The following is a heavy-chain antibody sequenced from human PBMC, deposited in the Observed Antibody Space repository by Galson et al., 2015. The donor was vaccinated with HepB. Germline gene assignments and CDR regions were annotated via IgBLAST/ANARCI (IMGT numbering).Heavy chain of an antibody. J-gene: IGHJ4*02. CDR1: GYTFTSYY. V-gene: IGHV1-46*03. D-gene: IGHD1-26*01. CDR3: ARLSGSYWGAFDY. CDR2: INPSGGST. Sequence: SVKVSCKASGYTFTSYYMHWVRQAPGQGLEWMGIINPSGGSTSYAQKFQGRVTMTRDTSTSTVYMELSSLRSEDTAVYYCARLSGSYWGAFDYWGQGTLVTVSP.